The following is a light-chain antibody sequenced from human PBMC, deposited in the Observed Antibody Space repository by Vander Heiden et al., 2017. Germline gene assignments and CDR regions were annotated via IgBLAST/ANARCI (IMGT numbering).Light chain of an antibody. V-gene: IGKV1-39*01. J-gene: IGKJ2*01. Sequence: DIQMAQSPSTLSAPARDTVTITGRARQSSSSYLNWYQQKPGKAPTLLIYAASSLQSGVPSRFSGSGSGTDFTLTISSLQPEDFATYYCQQCYSTRRTFGQGTKVEIK. CDR3: QQCYSTRRT. CDR1: QSSSSY. CDR2: AAS.